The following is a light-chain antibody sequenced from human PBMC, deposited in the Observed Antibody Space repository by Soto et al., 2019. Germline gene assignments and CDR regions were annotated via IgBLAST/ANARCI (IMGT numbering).Light chain of an antibody. CDR3: SSYTSSDTPYV. V-gene: IGLV2-14*01. Sequence: QSVLTQPASVSGSPGQSITISCTGTSSDVGGYKYVSWYQQHPDKAPKLIIFVNSNRPSGVSNRFSGSKSGNTASLTISGLQAEDEADYYCSSYTSSDTPYVFGTGTKLTVL. J-gene: IGLJ1*01. CDR2: VNS. CDR1: SSDVGGYKY.